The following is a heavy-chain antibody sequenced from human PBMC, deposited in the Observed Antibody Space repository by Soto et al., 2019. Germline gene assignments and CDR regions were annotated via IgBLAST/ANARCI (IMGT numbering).Heavy chain of an antibody. Sequence: ASVKVSCKASGGTFSSYAISWVRQAPGQGLEWMGGIIPIFVTANYAQKFQGRVTITADESTSTAYMELSRLRSEDTAVYYCARVGGYGGNSPDAFDIWGQGTMVTVSS. CDR3: ARVGGYGGNSPDAFDI. CDR2: IIPIFVTA. V-gene: IGHV1-69*13. J-gene: IGHJ3*02. CDR1: GGTFSSYA. D-gene: IGHD4-17*01.